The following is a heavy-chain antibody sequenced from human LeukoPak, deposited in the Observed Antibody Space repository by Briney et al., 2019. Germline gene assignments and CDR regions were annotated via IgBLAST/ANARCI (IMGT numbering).Heavy chain of an antibody. CDR1: GFTFTSYW. J-gene: IGHJ6*02. CDR3: ARLDTAGSYYYGMDV. Sequence: GGSLRLSCAASGFTFTSYWISWVRQMPGKGLEWMGRIDPSDSYTNYSPSFQGHVTISADKSISTAYLQWSSLKASDTAMHYCARLDTAGSYYYGMDVWGRGTTVTVSS. V-gene: IGHV5-10-1*01. CDR2: IDPSDSYT. D-gene: IGHD5-18*01.